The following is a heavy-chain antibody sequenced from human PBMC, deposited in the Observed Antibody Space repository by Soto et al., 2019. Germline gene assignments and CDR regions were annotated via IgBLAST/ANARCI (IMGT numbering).Heavy chain of an antibody. CDR2: ISGSGGST. Sequence: GGSLRLSCAASGFTFSSYAMSWVRQAPGKGLEWVSAISGSGGSTYYADSVKGRFTISRDNSKNTLYLQMNSLRAEDTAVYYCAKVYGSGSYYPSGFDYWGQGTLVTVS. D-gene: IGHD3-10*01. CDR3: AKVYGSGSYYPSGFDY. J-gene: IGHJ4*02. CDR1: GFTFSSYA. V-gene: IGHV3-23*01.